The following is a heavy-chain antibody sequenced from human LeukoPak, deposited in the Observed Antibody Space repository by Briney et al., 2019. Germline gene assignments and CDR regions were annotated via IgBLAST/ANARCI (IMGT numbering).Heavy chain of an antibody. CDR1: GGSISSSRYY. CDR3: ARVLTYRGSYYCDY. J-gene: IGHJ4*02. D-gene: IGHD1-26*01. Sequence: PSETLSLTCAVSGGSISSSRYYWGWIRQPPGKGLEWIGNMYYSGSTYYNPSLRSRVTISVDRPKNQFSLKLSSVTAADTAVYYCARVLTYRGSYYCDYWGEGTPVTVSS. V-gene: IGHV4-39*07. CDR2: MYYSGST.